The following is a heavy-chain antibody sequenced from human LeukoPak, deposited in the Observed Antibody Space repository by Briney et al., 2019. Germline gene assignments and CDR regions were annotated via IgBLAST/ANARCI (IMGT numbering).Heavy chain of an antibody. J-gene: IGHJ3*02. CDR2: INPYSGGT. V-gene: IGHV1-2*02. CDR3: ARFVYDILTGYYDDSLDI. D-gene: IGHD3-9*01. CDR1: GYTLTGFY. Sequence: ASVKVSCKASGYTLTGFYMHLVGQAPGQGLEWMGWINPYSGGTNYAQKFQGRVTMTRDTSISTAYMELSRLRSDDTAVYYCARFVYDILTGYYDDSLDIGGQGTMVTVSS.